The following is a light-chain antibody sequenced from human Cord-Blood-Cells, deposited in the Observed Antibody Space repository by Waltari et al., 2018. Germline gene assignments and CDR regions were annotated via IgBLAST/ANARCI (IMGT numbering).Light chain of an antibody. Sequence: QSALTQPASVSGSPEQSITISCTATSSDAGGYHYFSWYQQHPGKAPQLMIYEVSNRPSGVSNRFSGSKSGNTASLTISGLQAEDEADYYCSSYTSSSTVVFGGGTKLTVL. V-gene: IGLV2-14*01. CDR1: SSDAGGYHY. J-gene: IGLJ2*01. CDR3: SSYTSSSTVV. CDR2: EVS.